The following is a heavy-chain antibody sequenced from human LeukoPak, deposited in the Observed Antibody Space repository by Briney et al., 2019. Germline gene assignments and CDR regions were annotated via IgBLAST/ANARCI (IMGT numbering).Heavy chain of an antibody. J-gene: IGHJ5*02. V-gene: IGHV3-7*01. CDR3: MRLGDHSTDH. CDR2: MNWGGKEK. Sequence: PGGPLRLSCAACGFIFSRHWMGGPRQARGKGLEGVATMNWGGKEKYYVDCVGGRFSICRDNEINSLFLQQNTESVEDGGVYFCMRLGDHSTDHWGQRILVTVSS. D-gene: IGHD4-17*01. CDR1: GFIFSRHW.